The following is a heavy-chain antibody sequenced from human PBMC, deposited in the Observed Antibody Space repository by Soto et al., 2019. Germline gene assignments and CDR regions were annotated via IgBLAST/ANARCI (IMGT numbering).Heavy chain of an antibody. V-gene: IGHV3-48*03. CDR2: ISSSGSTI. CDR1: GFRIGGYG. D-gene: IGHD2-2*01. CDR3: AREIVVPAASIDY. J-gene: IGHJ4*02. Sequence: VGPKIHSYGAAGFRIGGYGMHWVRKAAGKGLEWVAYISSSGSTIYYADSVKGRFTISRDNAKNSMYLQMNSLRAEDTAVYYCAREIVVPAASIDYWGQGTMVTVSS.